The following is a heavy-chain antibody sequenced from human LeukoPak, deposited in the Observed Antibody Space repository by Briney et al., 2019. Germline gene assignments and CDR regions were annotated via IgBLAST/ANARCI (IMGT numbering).Heavy chain of an antibody. J-gene: IGHJ4*02. CDR2: ISGYNGNT. D-gene: IGHD5-12*01. V-gene: IGHV1-18*01. Sequence: ASVKVSCKTSGYTFTHYGISWVRQAPGQGLEWMGWISGYNGNTNYAQKFQGRVTMTTDTYTTTAYMELRSLRSDDTAVYYCARDLPVDYRFDYWGQGTLVSVSS. CDR3: ARDLPVDYRFDY. CDR1: GYTFTHYG.